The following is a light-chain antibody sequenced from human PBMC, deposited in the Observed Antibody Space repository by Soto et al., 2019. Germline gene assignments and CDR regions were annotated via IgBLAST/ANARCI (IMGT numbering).Light chain of an antibody. CDR3: QQYNNWPQWT. CDR1: QSVSSN. J-gene: IGKJ1*01. V-gene: IGKV3-15*01. CDR2: GAS. Sequence: EIVMTQSPSTLSVSPGETATLACMASQSVSSNLAWYQQKPGKAPRLLIYGASTRATGIPARFSGSGSGTECTLTISSLQSEDFAVYYCQQYNNWPQWTFGQGTKVESK.